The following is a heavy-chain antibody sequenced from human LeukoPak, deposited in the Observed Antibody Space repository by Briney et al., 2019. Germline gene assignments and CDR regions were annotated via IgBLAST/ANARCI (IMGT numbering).Heavy chain of an antibody. Sequence: SVKVSCKASGGTFSSYAISWVRQAPGQGLEWMGGIIPIFGTAKYAQKFQGRVTITADESTSTAYMEMSSLRSEDTAVYYCARDNSVRDEAWWFNPWGQGTLVTVSS. CDR1: GGTFSSYA. CDR2: IIPIFGTA. CDR3: ARDNSVRDEAWWFNP. J-gene: IGHJ5*02. D-gene: IGHD5-24*01. V-gene: IGHV1-69*13.